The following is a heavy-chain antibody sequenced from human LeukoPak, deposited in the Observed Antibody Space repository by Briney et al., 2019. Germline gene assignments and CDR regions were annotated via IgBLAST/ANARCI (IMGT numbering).Heavy chain of an antibody. Sequence: HPGGSLRLSCAASGFAFRNNAMHWVRQAPGKGLEYLSAINTNGGITYYADSLEGRFTISRDNSKNTLYLQMSSLRPDDTAVYYCVKVVDYGCSGHYYVGWGQGTMVTVSS. CDR2: INTNGGIT. V-gene: IGHV3-64D*06. J-gene: IGHJ3*01. CDR1: GFAFRNNA. D-gene: IGHD3-22*01. CDR3: VKVVDYGCSGHYYVG.